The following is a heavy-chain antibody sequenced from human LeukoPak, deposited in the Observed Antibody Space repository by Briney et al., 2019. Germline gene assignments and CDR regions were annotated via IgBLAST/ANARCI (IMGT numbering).Heavy chain of an antibody. CDR3: ARVGIAVAGGDY. CDR2: INHSGST. D-gene: IGHD6-19*01. J-gene: IGHJ4*02. Sequence: SETLSLTCAVYGGSFSGYYWSWIRQPPGKGLEWIGEINHSGSTNYNPSLKSRVTISVDTSNNQFSLKLSSVTAADTAVYYCARVGIAVAGGDYWGQGTLVTVSS. CDR1: GGSFSGYY. V-gene: IGHV4-34*01.